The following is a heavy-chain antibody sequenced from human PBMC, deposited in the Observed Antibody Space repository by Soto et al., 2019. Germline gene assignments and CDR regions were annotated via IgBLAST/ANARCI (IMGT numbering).Heavy chain of an antibody. D-gene: IGHD5-18*01. CDR3: ARLVLRPGYTCGYWVDY. Sequence: QLQLQESGPGLVKPSETLSLTCTVSGASISSSSYYWGWIRQPPGKGLEWLGSIYYSGNTYYNPSLNSPVTIPVDTSKNHFSLKLSSLTAADTAVYSCARLVLRPGYTCGYWVDYWGQGTLVTVSS. V-gene: IGHV4-39*01. CDR2: IYYSGNT. J-gene: IGHJ4*02. CDR1: GASISSSSYY.